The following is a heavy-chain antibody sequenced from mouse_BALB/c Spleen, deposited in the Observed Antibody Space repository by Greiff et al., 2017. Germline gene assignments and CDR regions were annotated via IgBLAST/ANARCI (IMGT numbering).Heavy chain of an antibody. Sequence: DVHLVESGGDLVKPGGSLKLSCAASGFTFSSYGMSWVRQTPDKRLEWVATISSGGSYTYYPDSVKGRFTISRDNAKNTLYLQMSSLKSEDTAMYYCARHGYYDYDGFAYWGQGTLVTVSA. CDR1: GFTFSSYG. J-gene: IGHJ3*01. D-gene: IGHD2-4*01. CDR2: ISSGGSYT. CDR3: ARHGYYDYDGFAY. V-gene: IGHV5-6*01.